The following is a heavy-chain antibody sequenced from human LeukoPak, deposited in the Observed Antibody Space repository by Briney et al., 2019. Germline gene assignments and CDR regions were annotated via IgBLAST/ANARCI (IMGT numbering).Heavy chain of an antibody. V-gene: IGHV3-23*01. Sequence: PGGSLRLSCAASGFTFSSYAMSWVRQAPGKGLEWVSAISGSGGSAYYADSVKGRFTISRDNAKNSLYLQMNSLRAEDTAVYYCARDQIWGFGGWFGMDVWGQGTTVTVSS. CDR3: ARDQIWGFGGWFGMDV. CDR2: ISGSGGSA. J-gene: IGHJ6*02. CDR1: GFTFSSYA. D-gene: IGHD3-10*01.